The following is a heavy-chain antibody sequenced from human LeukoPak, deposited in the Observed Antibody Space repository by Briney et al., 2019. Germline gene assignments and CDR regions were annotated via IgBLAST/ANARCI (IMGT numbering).Heavy chain of an antibody. CDR3: ARVVAAAAWLDP. CDR2: NYYSGST. V-gene: IGHV4-59*01. D-gene: IGHD6-13*01. CDR1: GASITTYN. J-gene: IGHJ5*02. Sequence: SETLSLTCTVSGASITTYNWAWIRQPPGKGLEWIGYNYYSGSTKYNPSLKSRGPISVDTSKKQFSLKVSSVTAADTALYYCARVVAAAAWLDPWGQGILVTVSP.